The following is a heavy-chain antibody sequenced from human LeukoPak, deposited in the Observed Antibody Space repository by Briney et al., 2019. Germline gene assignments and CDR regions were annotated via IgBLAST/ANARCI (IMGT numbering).Heavy chain of an antibody. CDR3: ARHLIAVAGPFDY. D-gene: IGHD6-19*01. V-gene: IGHV4-59*08. CDR1: GGSISGYY. CDR2: IYYSGST. J-gene: IGHJ4*01. Sequence: SETLPLPRTVSGGSISGYYCSWVRQPPGKGLEWIGCIYYSGSTNYNPSLKSRVTISVDTSKNQFSLKLSSVTAADTAVYFCARHLIAVAGPFDYWGQGTLVTVSS.